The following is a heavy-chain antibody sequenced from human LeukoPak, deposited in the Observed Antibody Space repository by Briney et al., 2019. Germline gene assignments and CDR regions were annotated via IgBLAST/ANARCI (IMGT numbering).Heavy chain of an antibody. CDR1: GFTFSNYE. CDR2: ISSSGSLI. J-gene: IGHJ6*02. CDR3: ARWRGVVIINYYYYGMDV. Sequence: GGSLRLSCVASGFTFSNYEMNWVRQAPGKGLEWVSYISSSGSLISYADSVKGRFTISRDDAKSSLYLQMNSLRAEDTAVYYCARWRGVVIINYYYYGMDVWGQGTTVTVSS. V-gene: IGHV3-48*03. D-gene: IGHD3-3*01.